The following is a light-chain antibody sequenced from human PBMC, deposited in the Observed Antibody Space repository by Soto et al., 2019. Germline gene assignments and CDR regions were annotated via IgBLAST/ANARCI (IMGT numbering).Light chain of an antibody. CDR3: LLDFSYFWA. CDR2: GAS. V-gene: IGKV3-20*01. Sequence: EIVLTQSPGTLSLSPGERAALSCLASQSVSSSYLAWYQQKPGQAPRLLIYGASSRATGIPDRFSGSGSGTDFTLTISRLEPEDFATYYCLLDFSYFWAFGQGTKVDIK. J-gene: IGKJ1*01. CDR1: QSVSSSY.